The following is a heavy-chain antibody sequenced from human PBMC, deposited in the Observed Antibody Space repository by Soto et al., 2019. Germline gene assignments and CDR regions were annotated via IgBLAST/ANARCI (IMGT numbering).Heavy chain of an antibody. Sequence: ASVKVSCKASGYTFTGYYMHWVRQAPGQGLEWMGWINPNSGGTNYAQKFQGWVTMTRDTSISTAYMELSRLRSDYTAVYYCGREGGYCSSTSCYRRFDPWGQGTLVTVSS. CDR3: GREGGYCSSTSCYRRFDP. CDR1: GYTFTGYY. CDR2: INPNSGGT. J-gene: IGHJ5*02. V-gene: IGHV1-2*04. D-gene: IGHD2-2*01.